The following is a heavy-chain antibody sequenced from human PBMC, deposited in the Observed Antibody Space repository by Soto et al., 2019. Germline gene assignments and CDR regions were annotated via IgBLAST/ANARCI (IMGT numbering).Heavy chain of an antibody. V-gene: IGHV3-15*01. CDR2: IKSKTDGGTT. D-gene: IGHD2-15*01. CDR3: TTDSSRLYCSGGSGYPDYYYYMDV. CDR1: GFTFSNAW. Sequence: EVQLVESGGGLVKPGGSLRLSCAASGFTFSNAWMSWVRQAPGKGLEWVGRIKSKTDGGTTDYAAPVKGRFTISRDDCKKTLYLQMNSLKAEETAVYYCTTDSSRLYCSGGSGYPDYYYYMDVWGKGTTVTVSS. J-gene: IGHJ6*03.